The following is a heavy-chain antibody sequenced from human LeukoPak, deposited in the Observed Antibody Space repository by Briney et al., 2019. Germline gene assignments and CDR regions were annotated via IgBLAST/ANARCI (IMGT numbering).Heavy chain of an antibody. J-gene: IGHJ5*02. CDR2: INPNSGGT. CDR3: AREGYSGSDQWQTLDP. D-gene: IGHD5-12*01. V-gene: IGHV1-2*04. CDR1: GYTFSGRY. Sequence: ASVKVSCKASGYTFSGRYIHWVRQAPGQGLEWMGWINPNSGGTHYTQKFQGWVTMTRDTSISTAYLEFNRLRSNDTAIYFCAREGYSGSDQWQTLDPWGQGTLVTVSS.